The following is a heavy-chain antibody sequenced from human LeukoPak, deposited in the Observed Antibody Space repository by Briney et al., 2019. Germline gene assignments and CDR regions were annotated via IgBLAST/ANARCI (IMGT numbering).Heavy chain of an antibody. D-gene: IGHD3-9*01. V-gene: IGHV3-9*01. CDR2: INWNSGSM. Sequence: GGSLRLSCAVSGFTFDDYAMHWVRQAPGKGLEWVSGINWNSGSMGYADSVKGRFTISRDNAKNSLYLQMNSLRAEDTALYYCAKDLAEDILTGFYLDAFDIWGQGTMVTASS. CDR1: GFTFDDYA. J-gene: IGHJ3*02. CDR3: AKDLAEDILTGFYLDAFDI.